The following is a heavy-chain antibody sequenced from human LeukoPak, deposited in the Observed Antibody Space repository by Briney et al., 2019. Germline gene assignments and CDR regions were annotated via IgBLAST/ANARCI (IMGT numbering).Heavy chain of an antibody. CDR2: ISYSGST. CDR1: GGSISSYY. J-gene: IGHJ4*02. D-gene: IGHD3-3*01. Sequence: PSETLSLTCTVSGGSISSYYWSWIRQPPGKGLEWIGYISYSGSTNYNPSLKSRVTISVDTSKNQFSLKLSPVTAADTAVYYCARGEYYDFWSGYYGPYDYWGQGTLVTVSS. CDR3: ARGEYYDFWSGYYGPYDY. V-gene: IGHV4-59*01.